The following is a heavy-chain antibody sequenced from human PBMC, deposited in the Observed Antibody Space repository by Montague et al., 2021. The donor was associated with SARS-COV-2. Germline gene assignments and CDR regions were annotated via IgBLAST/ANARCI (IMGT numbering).Heavy chain of an antibody. D-gene: IGHD5-18*01. V-gene: IGHV3-30*03. J-gene: IGHJ4*02. Sequence: SRRLSCAASGFTFSSYALHWVRQAPGKGPEWVAVISYNGRKTQYGDSVKGRATISRDNSKNTLYLQVNSLRTDDTGVYYCAREPKPVGYSYGYTFFEYWGQGSLVTVSS. CDR3: AREPKPVGYSYGYTFFEY. CDR1: GFTFSSYA. CDR2: ISYNGRKT.